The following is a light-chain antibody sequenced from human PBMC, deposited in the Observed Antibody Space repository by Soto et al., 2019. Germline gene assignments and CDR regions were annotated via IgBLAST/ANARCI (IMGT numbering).Light chain of an antibody. Sequence: DIQMTQSPSTLSASVGDRVTITCRASQGISSWLAWYQQKPGKAPKILIYKASSLESGVPSRFSGSGSGTEFTLTISSLQPDDFATYYCQQYHTWWTFGQGTKVEI. CDR2: KAS. V-gene: IGKV1-5*03. CDR3: QQYHTWWT. J-gene: IGKJ1*01. CDR1: QGISSW.